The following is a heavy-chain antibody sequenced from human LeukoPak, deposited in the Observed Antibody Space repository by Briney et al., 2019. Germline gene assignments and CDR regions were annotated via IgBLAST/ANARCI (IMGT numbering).Heavy chain of an antibody. CDR2: IWHDGATK. CDR1: GFIFSNYA. D-gene: IGHD3-16*01. V-gene: IGHV3-33*01. CDR3: ARELLGEGPDAFDV. Sequence: GGSLRLSCKRSGFIFSNYAMHWVRQAPGKGLDWVAMIWHDGATKFYADSVKGRFTISRDNSKDTLYLQMDSLRAEDTAVFYCARELLGEGPDAFDVWGQGTIVTVSS. J-gene: IGHJ3*01.